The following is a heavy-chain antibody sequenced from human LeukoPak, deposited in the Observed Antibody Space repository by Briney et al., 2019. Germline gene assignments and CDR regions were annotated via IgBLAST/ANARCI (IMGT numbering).Heavy chain of an antibody. CDR1: GFTFSTHS. Sequence: GSLRLSCAASGFTFSTHSMNWVRQAPGKGLEWVSSISGSSSYIYYADSVKGRFTISRDNAKNSLYLQMNSLRAEDTAVYYCARAAEDYDFDYWGQGTLVTVSS. D-gene: IGHD3-3*01. CDR3: ARAAEDYDFDY. J-gene: IGHJ4*02. CDR2: ISGSSSYI. V-gene: IGHV3-21*01.